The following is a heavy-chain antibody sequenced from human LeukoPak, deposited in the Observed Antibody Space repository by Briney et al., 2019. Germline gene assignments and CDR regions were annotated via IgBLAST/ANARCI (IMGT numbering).Heavy chain of an antibody. J-gene: IGHJ2*01. CDR2: VNPNSGGT. Sequence: ASVKVSCKASGYTFTGYYMHWVRQAPGQGLEWMGWVNPNSGGTNYAQNFQGRVTMTWDTSISTVYLELSRLTSDDTAVYCCARSSVDWYFDLWGRGTLLSVSS. CDR3: ARSSVDWYFDL. V-gene: IGHV1-2*02. D-gene: IGHD2-21*01. CDR1: GYTFTGYY.